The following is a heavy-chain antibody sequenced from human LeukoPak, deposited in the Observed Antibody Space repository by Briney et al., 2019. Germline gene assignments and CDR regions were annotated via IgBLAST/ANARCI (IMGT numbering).Heavy chain of an antibody. CDR3: ARGRGRYFDWLDY. J-gene: IGHJ4*02. CDR2: ISLDRVTT. D-gene: IGHD3-9*01. V-gene: IGHV3-30-3*01. Sequence: GGSLRLSCVASGFTFSRYTMHWVRQTPGKGLEWVAVISLDRVTTFYADSVKGRFTISRDNSKNTLYLRMNTLRAEDTAVYYCARGRGRYFDWLDYWGQGTLVTVSS. CDR1: GFTFSRYT.